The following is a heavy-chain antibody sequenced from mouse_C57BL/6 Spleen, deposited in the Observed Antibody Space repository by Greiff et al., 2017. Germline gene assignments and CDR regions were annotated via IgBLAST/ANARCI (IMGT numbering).Heavy chain of an antibody. D-gene: IGHD2-5*01. CDR2: IDPSDSET. CDR3: ERLREYSNYLYYFDY. CDR1: GYTFTSYW. Sequence: QVQLQQPGAELVRPGSSVKLSCKASGYTFTSYWMHWVKQRPIQGLEWIGNIDPSDSETHYNQKFKDKATLTVDKSSSTAYMQLSSLTSEDSAVYYCERLREYSNYLYYFDYWGQGTTLTVSS. V-gene: IGHV1-52*01. J-gene: IGHJ2*01.